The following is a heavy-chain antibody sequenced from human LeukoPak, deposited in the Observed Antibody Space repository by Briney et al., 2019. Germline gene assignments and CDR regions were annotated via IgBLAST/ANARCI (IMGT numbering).Heavy chain of an antibody. J-gene: IGHJ4*02. Sequence: EASVKVSCKASGYTFTSYYMHWVRQAPGQGLEWMGIINPSGGSTSYAQKFQGRVTMTRDMSTSTVYMELSSLRSEDTAVYYCARVVGAINFDYWGQGTLVTVSS. CDR2: INPSGGST. V-gene: IGHV1-46*01. CDR3: ARVVGAINFDY. CDR1: GYTFTSYY. D-gene: IGHD1-26*01.